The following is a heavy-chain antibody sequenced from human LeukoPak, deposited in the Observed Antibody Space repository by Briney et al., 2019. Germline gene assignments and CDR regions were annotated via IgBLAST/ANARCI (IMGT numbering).Heavy chain of an antibody. CDR1: GGSISSGGYY. CDR3: ARGSRGTTTYAFDI. V-gene: IGHV4-39*07. Sequence: SETLSLTCTVSGGSISSGGYYWSWIRQPPGKGLEWIGEINHSGSTNYNPSLKSRVTISVDTSKNQFSLKLSSVTAADTAVYYCARGSRGTTTYAFDIWGQGTMVTVSS. D-gene: IGHD2/OR15-2a*01. J-gene: IGHJ3*02. CDR2: INHSGST.